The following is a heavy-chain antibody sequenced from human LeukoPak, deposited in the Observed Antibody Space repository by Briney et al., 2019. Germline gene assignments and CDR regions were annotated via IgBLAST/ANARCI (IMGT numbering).Heavy chain of an antibody. J-gene: IGHJ4*02. CDR3: AKDFSYYDFWSGYSYYFDY. V-gene: IGHV3-11*01. CDR2: ISSSGSTV. D-gene: IGHD3-3*01. CDR1: GFTFSDYY. Sequence: GGSLRLSCAASGFTFSDYYMSWIRQAPGKGLEWVSYISSSGSTVYYADSVKGRFTISRDNAKNSLYLQMNSLRAEDTAVYYCAKDFSYYDFWSGYSYYFDYWGQGTLVTVSS.